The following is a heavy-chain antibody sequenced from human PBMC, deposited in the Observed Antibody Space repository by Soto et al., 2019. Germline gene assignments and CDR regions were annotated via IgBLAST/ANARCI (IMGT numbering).Heavy chain of an antibody. CDR3: AREGGAAPGARREWYLDL. CDR2: INPHTGDT. CDR1: GYTLTDYY. V-gene: IGHV1-2*02. D-gene: IGHD6-25*01. J-gene: IGHJ2*01. Sequence: QVHLVQSGAEVKKPGASVTVSCKTSGYTLTDYYMHWVRQAPGQGLEWMAWINPHTGDTGIAERFQGRVTITRDTSTYTAHMGLTRLTSDDTAIYYCAREGGAAPGARREWYLDLWGRGSLVTVSS.